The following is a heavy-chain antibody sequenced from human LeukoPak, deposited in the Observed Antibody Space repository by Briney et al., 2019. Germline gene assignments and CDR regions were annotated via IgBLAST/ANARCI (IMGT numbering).Heavy chain of an antibody. J-gene: IGHJ4*02. V-gene: IGHV3-66*01. CDR1: GFSVSSDC. D-gene: IGHD6-25*01. CDR2: IYNDGST. Sequence: PGGSLRLSCLGSGFSVSSDCMSWVRQAPGGGPEWVAIIYNDGSTYYAKSVEGRFSIYRDSYKNTVYLQMRSLRGDDTAIYYCARDSAFSAYAYWGQGTQVTVSS. CDR3: ARDSAFSAYAY.